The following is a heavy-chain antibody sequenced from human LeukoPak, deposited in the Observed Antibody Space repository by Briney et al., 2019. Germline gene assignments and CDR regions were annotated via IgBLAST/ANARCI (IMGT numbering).Heavy chain of an antibody. CDR1: GFTFSSYG. D-gene: IGHD6-6*01. J-gene: IGHJ4*02. CDR3: AKDRVAARPQAGDY. Sequence: GGSLRLSCAASGFTFSSYGMHWVRQAPGKGLEWVAFIRYDGSNKYYADSVKGRSTISRDNSKNTLYLQMNSLRAEDTAVYYCAKDRVAARPQAGDYWGQGTLVTVSS. CDR2: IRYDGSNK. V-gene: IGHV3-30*02.